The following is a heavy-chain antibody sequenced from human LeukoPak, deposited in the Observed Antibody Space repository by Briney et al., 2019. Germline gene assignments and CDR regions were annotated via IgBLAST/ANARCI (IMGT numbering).Heavy chain of an antibody. CDR1: GYTFTGYY. J-gene: IGHJ4*02. CDR2: MNPNSGNT. D-gene: IGHD3-10*01. V-gene: IGHV1-8*02. Sequence: GASVKVSCKASGYTFTGYYMHWVRQATGQGLEWMGWMNPNSGNTGYAQKFQGRVTMTRNTSISTAYMELSSLRSEDTAVYYCARGTRYYGSGSYYYWGQGTLVTVSS. CDR3: ARGTRYYGSGSYYY.